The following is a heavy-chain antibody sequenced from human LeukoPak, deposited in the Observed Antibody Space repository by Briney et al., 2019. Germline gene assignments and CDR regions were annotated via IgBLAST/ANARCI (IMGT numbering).Heavy chain of an antibody. D-gene: IGHD5-12*01. CDR3: ARDGGRNRGYGIRGNWFDP. CDR2: INHSGST. J-gene: IGHJ5*02. Sequence: TETLSLTCAVYGGSFSGYYWSWIRQPPGKGLEWIGEINHSGSTNYNPSLKSRVTISVDTSKNQFSLKLSSVTAADTAVYYCARDGGRNRGYGIRGNWFDPWGQGTLVTVSS. V-gene: IGHV4-34*01. CDR1: GGSFSGYY.